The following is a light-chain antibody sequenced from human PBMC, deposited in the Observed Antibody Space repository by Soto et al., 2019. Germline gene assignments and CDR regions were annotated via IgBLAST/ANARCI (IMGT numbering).Light chain of an antibody. CDR1: SSDVGSYKF. CDR2: EGS. V-gene: IGLV2-23*01. CDR3: CSYAGSSTLV. Sequence: QSVLTQPASVSGSPGQSITISCTGTSSDVGSYKFGSWYQQHPGKAPKLMIYEGSKRPSGVSNRFSGSKSGNTASLTISGLQAEDEADYYCCSYAGSSTLVFGGGTKLTVL. J-gene: IGLJ2*01.